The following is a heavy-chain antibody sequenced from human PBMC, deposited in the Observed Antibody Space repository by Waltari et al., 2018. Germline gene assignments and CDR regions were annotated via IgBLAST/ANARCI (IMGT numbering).Heavy chain of an antibody. D-gene: IGHD6-13*01. CDR1: GYSIPSTSH. CDR3: ARLNSWYGLN. CDR2: IYPSGST. V-gene: IGHV4-38-2*01. J-gene: IGHJ4*02. Sequence: QVQLQESGPGLVKPSETLSLTCAVSGYSIPSTSHLGWIRQPPGKGLEWIGTIYPSGSTYYNPSLKSRVTIFVDTSKNQFSLKLSSVTAADTALYYCARLNSWYGLNWGQGTLVTVSS.